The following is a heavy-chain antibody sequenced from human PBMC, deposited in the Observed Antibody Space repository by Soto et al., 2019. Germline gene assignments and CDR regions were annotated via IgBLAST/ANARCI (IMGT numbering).Heavy chain of an antibody. Sequence: GASVKVSCKASGGAFSSYAISWVRQAPGQGLEWMGGIIPIFGTANYAQKFQGRVTITADESTSTAYMELSSLRSEDTAVYYCARDHVAPTGGRRFDYWGQGTLVTVSS. CDR1: GGAFSSYA. CDR2: IIPIFGTA. D-gene: IGHD2-15*01. J-gene: IGHJ4*02. CDR3: ARDHVAPTGGRRFDY. V-gene: IGHV1-69*13.